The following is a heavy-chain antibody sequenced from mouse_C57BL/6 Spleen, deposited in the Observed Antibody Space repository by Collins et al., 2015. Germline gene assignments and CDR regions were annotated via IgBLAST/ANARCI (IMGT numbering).Heavy chain of an antibody. D-gene: IGHD2-3*01. CDR3: ARGGYDGYLDY. Sequence: QVQLQQSGAELVKPGASVKISCKASGYAFSSYWMNWVKQRPGKGLEWIGQIYPGDGDTNYNGKFKGKATLTADKSSSTAYMQLSSLTSEDSAVYFCARGGYDGYLDYWGQGTTLTVSS. CDR2: IYPGDGDT. V-gene: IGHV1-80*01. J-gene: IGHJ2*01. CDR1: GYAFSSYW.